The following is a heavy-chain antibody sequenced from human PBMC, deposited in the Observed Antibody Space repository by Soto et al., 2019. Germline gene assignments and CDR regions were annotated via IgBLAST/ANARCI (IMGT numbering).Heavy chain of an antibody. Sequence: SLRLFCGASGFTCDDDAMHRVRQARGKGLEWVSGSSWNSGSIGYADSVKGRFTISRDNAKNSLYLQMNSLRAEGTALYYCAKDREGILYWGQGTLVTVSS. V-gene: IGHV3-9*01. CDR1: GFTCDDDA. J-gene: IGHJ4*02. CDR3: AKDREGILY. D-gene: IGHD1-26*01. CDR2: SSWNSGSI.